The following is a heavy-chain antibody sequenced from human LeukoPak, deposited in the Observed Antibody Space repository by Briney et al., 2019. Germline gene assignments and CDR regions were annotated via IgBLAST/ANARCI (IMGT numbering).Heavy chain of an antibody. CDR3: ARGVGPLDY. Sequence: PGGSLRLSCAASGFTLSSYWMSWVRQAPGKGLEWVAVISYDGSNKYYADSVKGRFTISRDNSKNTLYLQMNSLRAEDTAVYYCARGVGPLDYWGQGTLVTVSS. J-gene: IGHJ4*02. V-gene: IGHV3-30*03. CDR2: ISYDGSNK. CDR1: GFTLSSYW.